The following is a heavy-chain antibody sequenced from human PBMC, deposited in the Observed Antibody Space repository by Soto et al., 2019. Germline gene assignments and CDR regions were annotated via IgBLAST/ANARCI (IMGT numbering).Heavy chain of an antibody. CDR3: ACAYSSGWYYFDY. D-gene: IGHD6-19*01. V-gene: IGHV4-39*07. Sequence: SETLSLTCTVSGGSISSSSYFWGWIRQPPGKGLEWIGGIYYGGSPYYNPSLKSRVTISVDTSKNQFSLKLSSVTAADTAVYYCACAYSSGWYYFDYWGQGTLVTVSS. J-gene: IGHJ4*02. CDR2: IYYGGSP. CDR1: GGSISSSSYF.